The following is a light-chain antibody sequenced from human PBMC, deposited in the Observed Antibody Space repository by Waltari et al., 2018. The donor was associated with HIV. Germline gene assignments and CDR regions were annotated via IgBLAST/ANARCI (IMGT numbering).Light chain of an antibody. CDR3: QQTHTTPHT. Sequence: DIQMTKSPSSLSASVGDGVTIPCRTSQNVSTYLNWYQQKPGKAPKLVIYASSGLQSGVPSSFRGSGSGTDFTLTISSLQSEDFATYYCQQTHTTPHTFGQGTKLQIK. V-gene: IGKV1-39*01. CDR1: QNVSTY. J-gene: IGKJ2*01. CDR2: ASS.